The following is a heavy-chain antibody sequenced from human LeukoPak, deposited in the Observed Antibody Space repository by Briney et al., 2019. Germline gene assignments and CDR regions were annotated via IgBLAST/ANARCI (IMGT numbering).Heavy chain of an antibody. CDR2: ISAYNGNT. D-gene: IGHD6-19*01. CDR3: ARSDGFHIAVAGSNWFDP. V-gene: IGHV1-18*01. CDR1: GYTFTSYG. J-gene: IGHJ5*02. Sequence: ASVKVSCKASGYTFTSYGISWVRQAPGQGLEWMGWISAYNGNTNYAQKLQGRVTMTTDTSTSTAYMELRSLRSDDTAVYYCARSDGFHIAVAGSNWFDPWGQGTLVTVSS.